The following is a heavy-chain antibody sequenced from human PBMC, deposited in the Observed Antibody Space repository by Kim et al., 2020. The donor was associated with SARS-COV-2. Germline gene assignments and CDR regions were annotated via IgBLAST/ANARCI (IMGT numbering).Heavy chain of an antibody. Sequence: ASVKVSCKASGYTFTSYAMHWVRQAPGQRLEWMGWINAGNGNTKYSQKFQGRVTITRDTSASTAYMELSSLRSEDTAVYYCARGREGRLTGGVIDYWGQGTLGTVSS. CDR2: INAGNGNT. J-gene: IGHJ4*02. D-gene: IGHD7-27*01. V-gene: IGHV1-3*01. CDR3: ARGREGRLTGGVIDY. CDR1: GYTFTSYA.